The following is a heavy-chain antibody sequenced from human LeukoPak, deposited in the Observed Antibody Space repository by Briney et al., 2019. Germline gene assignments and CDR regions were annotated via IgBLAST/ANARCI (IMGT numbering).Heavy chain of an antibody. CDR3: ARDLIGNIVVVPAATPRNDWFDP. D-gene: IGHD2-2*01. J-gene: IGHJ5*02. Sequence: AAVKVSCKASGYTFTSYGISWVRQAPGQGLEWMGWISAYNGNTNYAQKLQGRVTMTTDTSTSTAYMELRSLRSYDPAVYYCARDLIGNIVVVPAATPRNDWFDPWGQGTLVTVSS. V-gene: IGHV1-18*01. CDR1: GYTFTSYG. CDR2: ISAYNGNT.